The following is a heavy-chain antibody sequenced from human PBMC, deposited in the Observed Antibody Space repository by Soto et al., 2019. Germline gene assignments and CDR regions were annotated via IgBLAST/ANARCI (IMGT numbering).Heavy chain of an antibody. CDR1: GFTFSSYG. Sequence: QVQLVESGGGVVQPGRSLRLSCAASGFTFSSYGMHWVRQAPGKGLEWVAVIWYDGSNKYYADSVKGRFTISRDNSKNTLYLQMNSLRAEDTAVYYCARDNVELAGKGYSSGSYYYYYGMDVWGQGTTVTVSS. V-gene: IGHV3-33*01. CDR2: IWYDGSNK. J-gene: IGHJ6*02. CDR3: ARDNVELAGKGYSSGSYYYYYGMDV. D-gene: IGHD6-19*01.